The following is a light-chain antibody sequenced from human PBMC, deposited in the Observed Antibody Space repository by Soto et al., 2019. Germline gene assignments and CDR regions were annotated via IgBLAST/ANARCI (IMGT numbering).Light chain of an antibody. CDR1: SVSIGGNT. V-gene: IGLV1-44*01. CDR3: ASWDDSLNGWA. CDR2: NSD. J-gene: IGLJ3*02. Sequence: QPVLTQPPSASQTPGQRVTISCSGSSVSIGGNTVSWFQHVTGTAPRKVMFNSDRRPPGVTDRLSASKSGTSASLAITGLQSEDEAEYFCASWDDSLNGWAFGGGTKVTVL.